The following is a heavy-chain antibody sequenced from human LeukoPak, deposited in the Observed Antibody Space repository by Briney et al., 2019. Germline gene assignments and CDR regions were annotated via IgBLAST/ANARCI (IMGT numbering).Heavy chain of an antibody. Sequence: ASVRVSCKASGYTFTSYGISWVRQAPGQGLEWMGWISANNGDTDYPPKLQDRVTMTTDTSTSTAYMELRSLRSDDTAVYYCARDFPPPYYYDSSGLGLNWFDPWGQGTLVTVSS. J-gene: IGHJ5*02. CDR1: GYTFTSYG. CDR3: ARDFPPPYYYDSSGLGLNWFDP. V-gene: IGHV1-18*01. D-gene: IGHD3-22*01. CDR2: ISANNGDT.